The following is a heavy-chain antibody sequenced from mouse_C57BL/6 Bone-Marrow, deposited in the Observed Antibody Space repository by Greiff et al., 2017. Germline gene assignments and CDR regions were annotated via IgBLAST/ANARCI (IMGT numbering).Heavy chain of an antibody. J-gene: IGHJ2*01. V-gene: IGHV1-69*01. CDR2: IDPSDSYT. Sequence: QVQLQQPGAELVMPGASVKLSCKASGYTFTSYWMHWVKQRPGQGLEWIGEIDPSDSYTNYNQKFKGKSTLTVDKSSSTAYMQLSSLTSEDSAVYYCALYPYYFDYWDQGNTLTVSA. CDR3: ALYPYYFDY. CDR1: GYTFTSYW. D-gene: IGHD2-1*01.